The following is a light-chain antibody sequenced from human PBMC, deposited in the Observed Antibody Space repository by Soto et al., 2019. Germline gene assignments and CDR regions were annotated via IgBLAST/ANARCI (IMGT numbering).Light chain of an antibody. CDR1: QSVRSTY. V-gene: IGKV3-20*01. CDR2: GAS. CDR3: QQYGASSWT. Sequence: EIVLTQSPGTLSLSPGERATLSCRASQSVRSTYLAWYQQKPGQAPRLLIYGASSRATGIPDRFSGSGSGTDFTLTINRLESEDFAVYYCQQYGASSWTFGQGTKVEI. J-gene: IGKJ1*01.